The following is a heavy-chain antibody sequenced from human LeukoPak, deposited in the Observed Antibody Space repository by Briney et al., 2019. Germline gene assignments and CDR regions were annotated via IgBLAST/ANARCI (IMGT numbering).Heavy chain of an antibody. Sequence: PGGSLRLSCAASGFSFSVYWMHWVRQAPGKGPVWVSRIKTDGSITDYADSVKGRFTISRDNSKNTLYLQMNSLRAEDTAVYYCAKEMAVRGAPFDYWGQGTLVTVSS. CDR1: GFSFSVYW. CDR2: IKTDGSIT. CDR3: AKEMAVRGAPFDY. J-gene: IGHJ4*02. D-gene: IGHD3-10*01. V-gene: IGHV3-74*01.